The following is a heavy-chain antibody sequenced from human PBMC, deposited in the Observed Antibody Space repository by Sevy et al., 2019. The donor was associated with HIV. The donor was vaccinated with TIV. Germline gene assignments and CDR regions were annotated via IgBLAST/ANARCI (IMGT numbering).Heavy chain of an antibody. CDR2: IYYSGST. D-gene: IGHD3-9*01. Sequence: SETLSLTCTVSGDSISSNYWNWIRQPPGKGLEWIGYIYYSGSTNYNPSLKSRVTISVDTSKNQFSLRLCSVTAADTAVYYCARQSVTYDILTGWNYYGVDVWGQGTTVTVSS. CDR3: ARQSVTYDILTGWNYYGVDV. J-gene: IGHJ6*02. CDR1: GDSISSNY. V-gene: IGHV4-59*08.